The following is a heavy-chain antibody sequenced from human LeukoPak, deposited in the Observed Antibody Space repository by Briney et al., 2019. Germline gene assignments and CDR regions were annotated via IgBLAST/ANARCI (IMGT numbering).Heavy chain of an antibody. CDR2: INHSGST. J-gene: IGHJ4*02. D-gene: IGHD3-10*01. CDR1: GGSISSSSYY. Sequence: KPSETLSLTCTVSGGSISSSSYYWGWIRQPPGKGLEWIGEINHSGSTNYDPSLKSRVTISVDTSKNQFSLKLSSVTAADTAVYYCARVGPQTKVRNYYGSGSYGPFDYWGQGTLVTVSS. V-gene: IGHV4-39*07. CDR3: ARVGPQTKVRNYYGSGSYGPFDY.